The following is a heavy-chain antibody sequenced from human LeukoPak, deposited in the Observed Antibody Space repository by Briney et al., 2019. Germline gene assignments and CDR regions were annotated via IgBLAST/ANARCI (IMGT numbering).Heavy chain of an antibody. Sequence: GRSLRLSCAASGFTFSSYWMHWVRQAPGKGLVWVSRINSDGSSTNYADSVKGRFTISRDNAKNTLYLQMNNLRDEDTAMYYCARDQSLYCSGGSCYEVQIDYWGQGTLVTVSS. CDR2: INSDGSST. D-gene: IGHD2-15*01. CDR3: ARDQSLYCSGGSCYEVQIDY. V-gene: IGHV3-74*01. J-gene: IGHJ4*02. CDR1: GFTFSSYW.